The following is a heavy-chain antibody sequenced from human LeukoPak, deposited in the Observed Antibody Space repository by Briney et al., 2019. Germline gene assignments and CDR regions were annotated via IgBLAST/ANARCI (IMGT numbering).Heavy chain of an antibody. Sequence: SETLSLTCTVSGGSISSSSYYWGWIRQPPGKGLEWIGSIYYSGSTYYNPSLKSRVTISVDTSKNQCSLKLSSVTAADTAVYYCARPYYYDGNFDYWGQGTLVTVSS. CDR1: GGSISSSSYY. D-gene: IGHD3-22*01. J-gene: IGHJ4*02. CDR3: ARPYYYDGNFDY. CDR2: IYYSGST. V-gene: IGHV4-39*01.